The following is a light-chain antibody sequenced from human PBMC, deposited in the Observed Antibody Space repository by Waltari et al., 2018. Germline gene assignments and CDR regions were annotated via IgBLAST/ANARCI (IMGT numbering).Light chain of an antibody. CDR3: QQYYSTPLT. CDR2: WAP. J-gene: IGKJ4*01. Sequence: DIVMTQSPDSLAVSLGERATINCKSSKGVLYSSNNKNDLAWYQQKPGQPPKLLIYWAPTRESGVPDRFSGSGSGTDFTLTISSLEAEDVAVYYCQQYYSTPLTFGGGTKVEIK. CDR1: KGVLYSSNNKND. V-gene: IGKV4-1*01.